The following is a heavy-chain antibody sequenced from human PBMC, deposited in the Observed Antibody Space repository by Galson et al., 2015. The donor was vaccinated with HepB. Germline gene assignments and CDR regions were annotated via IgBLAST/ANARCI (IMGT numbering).Heavy chain of an antibody. J-gene: IGHJ3*02. D-gene: IGHD1-26*01. V-gene: IGHV1-2*02. CDR2: INPNSGGT. CDR3: ARDSGIKIGGSYRRPVEHAFDI. CDR1: GYTFTGYY. Sequence: SVKVSCKASGYTFTGYYMHWVRQAPGQGLEWMGWINPNSGGTNYAQKFQGRVTMTRDTSISTAYMELSRLRSDDTAVYYCARDSGIKIGGSYRRPVEHAFDIWGQGTMVTVSS.